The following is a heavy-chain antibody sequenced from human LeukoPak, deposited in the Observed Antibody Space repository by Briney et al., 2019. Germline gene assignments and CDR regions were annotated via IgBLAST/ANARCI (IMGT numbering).Heavy chain of an antibody. D-gene: IGHD2-21*02. V-gene: IGHV4-39*07. Sequence: SETLSLTCTVSGGSIGSSSYYWGWIRQPPGKGLEWIGNIYYSGSKYYKSSLKSRVTISVDTSKNQFSLKLSSVTAADTAVYYCARACGGDCYWAFDYWGQGTLVTVSS. CDR1: GGSIGSSSYY. CDR2: IYYSGSK. J-gene: IGHJ4*02. CDR3: ARACGGDCYWAFDY.